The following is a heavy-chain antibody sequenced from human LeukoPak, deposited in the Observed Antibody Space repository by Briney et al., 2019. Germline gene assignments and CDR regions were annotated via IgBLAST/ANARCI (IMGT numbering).Heavy chain of an antibody. CDR3: ARVGRVVNGYFDY. V-gene: IGHV4-30-2*01. J-gene: IGHJ4*02. Sequence: SETLSLTCTVSGGSISSGGYYWSWIRQPPGKGLEWIGYIYHSGSTYYNPSLKSRVTISVDRSKNQFSLKLSSVTAADTAVYYCARVGRVVNGYFDYWGQGTLVTVSS. CDR2: IYHSGST. D-gene: IGHD2-15*01. CDR1: GGSISSGGYY.